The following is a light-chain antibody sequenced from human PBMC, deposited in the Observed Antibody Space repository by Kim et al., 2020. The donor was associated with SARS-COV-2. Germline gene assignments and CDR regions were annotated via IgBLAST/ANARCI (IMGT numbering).Light chain of an antibody. Sequence: GQSVTISCSGRSSNIWTNYVYWYQQFPGTAPKLLMYRNHQRPSGVTERFSGSKSATSASLAISGLRSEDESFYYCAVWDDSLQNWVFGGGTQLTFL. CDR3: AVWDDSLQNWV. J-gene: IGLJ3*02. CDR1: SSNIWTNY. V-gene: IGLV1-47*01. CDR2: RNH.